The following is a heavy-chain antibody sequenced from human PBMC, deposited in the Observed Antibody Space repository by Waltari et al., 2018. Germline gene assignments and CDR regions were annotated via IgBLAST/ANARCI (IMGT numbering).Heavy chain of an antibody. J-gene: IGHJ4*02. Sequence: QVQLQESGPGLVKPSETLSLTCTVFGGSISSYYWSWIRRPAGKGLEWIGRIYTSGSTNYNPSLKSRVTMSVDTSKNQFSLKLSSVTAADTAVYYCARGTIFGVVLGYFDYWGQGTLVTVSS. CDR1: GGSISSYY. CDR2: IYTSGST. CDR3: ARGTIFGVVLGYFDY. D-gene: IGHD3-3*01. V-gene: IGHV4-4*07.